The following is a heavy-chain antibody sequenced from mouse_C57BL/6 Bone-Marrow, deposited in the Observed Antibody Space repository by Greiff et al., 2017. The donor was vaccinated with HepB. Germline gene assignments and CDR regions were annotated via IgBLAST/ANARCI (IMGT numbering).Heavy chain of an antibody. V-gene: IGHV5-12*01. D-gene: IGHD2-3*01. CDR3: ASGWSFDY. CDR2: ISNGGGST. J-gene: IGHJ2*01. Sequence: EVKVVESGGGLVQPGGSLKLSCAASGFTFSDYYMYWVRQTPEKRLEWVAYISNGGGSTYYPDTVKGRFTISRDNAKNTLYLQMSRLKSEDTAMYYCASGWSFDYWGQGTTLTVSS. CDR1: GFTFSDYY.